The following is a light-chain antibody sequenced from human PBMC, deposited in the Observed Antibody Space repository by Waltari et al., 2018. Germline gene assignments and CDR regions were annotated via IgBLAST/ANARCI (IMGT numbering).Light chain of an antibody. V-gene: IGKV2-24*01. Sequence: DIVMTQTPLSSLVTLVQPASISCRSSQSLVHSDGKTYLSWLQQRPGQPPRLLIYQISKRFSGVPDRFSGSGAGTDFTLKISRVEAEDVAIYYCLQTSQFTWTFGQGTKVEIE. CDR2: QIS. CDR1: QSLVHSDGKTY. J-gene: IGKJ1*01. CDR3: LQTSQFTWT.